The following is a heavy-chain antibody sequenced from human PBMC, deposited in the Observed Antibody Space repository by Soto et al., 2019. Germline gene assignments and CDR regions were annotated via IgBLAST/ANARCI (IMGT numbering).Heavy chain of an antibody. V-gene: IGHV3-7*01. D-gene: IGHD3-22*01. CDR3: AQGNSSGYLVY. J-gene: IGHJ4*02. Sequence: PGGSLRLSCAASGFTFSTYAMSWVRQAPGMGLEWVANIKSDGSEKYYVDSVKGRFTISRDNAKNSLYLQMNSLRAEDTAVYYCAQGNSSGYLVYWGQGTLVTVSS. CDR2: IKSDGSEK. CDR1: GFTFSTYA.